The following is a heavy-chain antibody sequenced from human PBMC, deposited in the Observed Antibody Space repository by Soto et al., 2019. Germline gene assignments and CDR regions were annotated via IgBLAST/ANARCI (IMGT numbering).Heavy chain of an antibody. V-gene: IGHV3-48*01. CDR2: ISSSSSTI. CDR1: AFTFSGSS. J-gene: IGHJ5*02. D-gene: IGHD1-26*01. Sequence: GGSLGLSCSASAFTFSGSSMNWVRQAPGKGLEWVSYISSSSSTIYYADSVKGRFTISRDNAKNSLYLQMNSLRAEDTAVYYCARDIGGTWGQGTLVTVSS. CDR3: ARDIGGT.